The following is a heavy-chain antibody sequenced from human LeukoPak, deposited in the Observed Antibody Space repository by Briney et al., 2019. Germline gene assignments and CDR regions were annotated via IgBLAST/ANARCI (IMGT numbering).Heavy chain of an antibody. Sequence: SETLSLTCTVSGGSISSYYWSWIRQPPGKGPEWIGYIYYSGSTNYNPSLKSRVTISVDTSKNQFSLKLSSVTAADTAVYYCARVAQWLVRGGHYYGMDVWGQGTTVTVSS. CDR1: GGSISSYY. CDR3: ARVAQWLVRGGHYYGMDV. D-gene: IGHD6-19*01. CDR2: IYYSGST. V-gene: IGHV4-59*01. J-gene: IGHJ6*02.